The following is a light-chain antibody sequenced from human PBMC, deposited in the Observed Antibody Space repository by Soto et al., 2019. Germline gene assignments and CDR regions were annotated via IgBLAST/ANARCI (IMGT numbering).Light chain of an antibody. V-gene: IGKV4-1*01. CDR2: WAS. CDR3: QQYYTNPLT. Sequence: DIVMTQSPDSLAVSLGERATINCKSSQSLLYSSNNKNYLTWYQQKPGQPPKLLIYWASTRESGVPDRFSGSGSGTDFTLTISSLQAEDVAVYYCQQYYTNPLTFGGGTKVEIK. J-gene: IGKJ4*01. CDR1: QSLLYSSNNKNY.